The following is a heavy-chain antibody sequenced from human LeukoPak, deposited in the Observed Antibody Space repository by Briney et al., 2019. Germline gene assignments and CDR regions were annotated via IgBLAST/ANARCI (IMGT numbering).Heavy chain of an antibody. D-gene: IGHD2-15*01. CDR1: GYTFTSYG. J-gene: IGHJ4*02. Sequence: ASVKVSCKASGYTFTSYGISWVRQAPGQGLEWMGWISAYNGNTNYVQKLQGRVTMTTDTSTSTAYMELRSLRSDDTAVYYCARDQSCSGGSCYHPFDYWGQGTLVTVSS. CDR3: ARDQSCSGGSCYHPFDY. CDR2: ISAYNGNT. V-gene: IGHV1-18*01.